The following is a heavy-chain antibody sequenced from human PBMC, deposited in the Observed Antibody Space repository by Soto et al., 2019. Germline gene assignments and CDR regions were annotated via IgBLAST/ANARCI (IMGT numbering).Heavy chain of an antibody. V-gene: IGHV4-61*01. Sequence: LVLLCLTYTVSGGYVSSLSCYRSLNRQPPGKGLEWIGYIYYSGSTNYNPSLKSRVTISVDTSKNQFSLKLSSVTAADTAVYYCARGDPTNYNWFDPWGQVTLVTVSS. CDR1: GGYVSSLSCY. CDR2: IYYSGST. CDR3: ARGDPTNYNWFDP. J-gene: IGHJ5*02.